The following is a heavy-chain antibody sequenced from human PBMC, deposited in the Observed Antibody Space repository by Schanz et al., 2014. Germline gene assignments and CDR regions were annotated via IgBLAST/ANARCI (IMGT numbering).Heavy chain of an antibody. CDR1: GYTFTSYD. J-gene: IGHJ3*01. V-gene: IGHV1-8*02. CDR3: ARETTIITGGAFDV. CDR2: MNPNSGNT. D-gene: IGHD3-9*01. Sequence: QGQLVQSGAEAKKPGASVRLSCEASGYTFTSYDINWVRQAPRQGLEWMGWMNPNSGNTGYAQKFQGRVTMTRHTSISTAYMELSSLRSEDTALYYCARETTIITGGAFDVWGQGTMVTVSS.